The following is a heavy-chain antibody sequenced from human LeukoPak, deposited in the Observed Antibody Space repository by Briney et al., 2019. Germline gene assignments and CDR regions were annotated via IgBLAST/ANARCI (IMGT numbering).Heavy chain of an antibody. CDR1: GFTFSSYA. V-gene: IGHV3-23*01. J-gene: IGHJ4*02. CDR2: ISGSGGST. CDR3: AKDLKYYYDSSGYYPYY. D-gene: IGHD3-22*01. Sequence: GRSLRLSCAASGFTFSSYAMSWVRQAPGKGLEWVSAISGSGGSTYYADSVKGRFTISRDNSKNTLYLQMNSLRAEDTAVYYCAKDLKYYYDSSGYYPYYWGQGTLVTVSS.